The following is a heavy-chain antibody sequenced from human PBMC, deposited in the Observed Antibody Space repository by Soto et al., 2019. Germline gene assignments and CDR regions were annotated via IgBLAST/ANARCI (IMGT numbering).Heavy chain of an antibody. CDR3: AKGDYGDWYFDL. J-gene: IGHJ2*01. CDR2: INWNSGNI. Sequence: EVQLEESGGGLVQPGRSLRLSCAASGLNFENYAMHWVRQVPGKGLEWVSGINWNSGNIVYADSVKGRFTISRDNTKNSLYLQINSLRAEDTALYYCAKGDYGDWYFDLWGRGTLVTVSS. CDR1: GLNFENYA. D-gene: IGHD4-17*01. V-gene: IGHV3-9*01.